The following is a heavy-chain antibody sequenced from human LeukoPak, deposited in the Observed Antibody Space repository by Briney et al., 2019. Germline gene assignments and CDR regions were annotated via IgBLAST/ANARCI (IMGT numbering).Heavy chain of an antibody. V-gene: IGHV1-2*06. CDR3: ARGGWRWLQHGGWFDP. CDR2: INPNSGGT. D-gene: IGHD5-24*01. Sequence: ASVKVSCKASGYTFTVYYMHWVREAPGQGLEWMGRINPNSGGTNYAQKFQGRVTMTRDTSISTAYMELSRLRSDDTAVYYCARGGWRWLQHGGWFDPWGQGTLVTVSS. J-gene: IGHJ5*02. CDR1: GYTFTVYY.